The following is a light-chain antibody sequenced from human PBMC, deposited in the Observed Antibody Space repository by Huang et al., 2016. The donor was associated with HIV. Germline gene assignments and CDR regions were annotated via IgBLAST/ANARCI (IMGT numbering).Light chain of an antibody. J-gene: IGKJ2*01. CDR2: GAS. CDR1: RSVGTN. CDR3: QQYNDWPPWYT. V-gene: IGKV3-15*01. Sequence: IVMTQSPATLSVSPGERVTLSCRASRSVGTNLAWYQQKVGQPPRLLIYGASTRATGIAARVSGSGSGTDFTLTISSLQSEDVAVYYCQQYNDWPPWYTFGQGTKLEIK.